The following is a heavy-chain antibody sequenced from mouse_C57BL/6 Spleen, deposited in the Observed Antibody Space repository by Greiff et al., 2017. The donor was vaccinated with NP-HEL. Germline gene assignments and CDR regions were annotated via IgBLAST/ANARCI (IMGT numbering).Heavy chain of an antibody. J-gene: IGHJ3*01. D-gene: IGHD3-2*02. CDR3: AREKTAQGFAY. Sequence: VQLQQSGPELVKPGASVKLSCKASGYTFTSYDINWVKQRPGQGPEWIGRIYPRDGSTKYNEKVKGKATLTGETSSGTADMELHSLTSEDSAVYFCAREKTAQGFAYWGQGTLVTVSA. CDR2: IYPRDGST. CDR1: GYTFTSYD. V-gene: IGHV1-85*01.